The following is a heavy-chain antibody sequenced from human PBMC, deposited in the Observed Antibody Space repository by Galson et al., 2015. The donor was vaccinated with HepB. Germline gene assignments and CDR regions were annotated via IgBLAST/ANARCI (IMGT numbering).Heavy chain of an antibody. D-gene: IGHD2-15*01. Sequence: SLRLSCAASGFTFDDYAMHWVRQAPGKGLEWVSGISWNSGSIGYADSVKGRFTISRDNAKNSLYLQMNSLRAEDTALYYCAKEGVVVAATPGRANGMDVWGQGTTVTVSS. CDR3: AKEGVVVAATPGRANGMDV. V-gene: IGHV3-9*01. CDR1: GFTFDDYA. J-gene: IGHJ6*02. CDR2: ISWNSGSI.